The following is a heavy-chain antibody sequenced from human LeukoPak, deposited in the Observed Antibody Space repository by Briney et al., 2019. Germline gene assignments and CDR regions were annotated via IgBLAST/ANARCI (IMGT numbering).Heavy chain of an antibody. J-gene: IGHJ3*02. CDR1: GFTFSTYA. CDR2: ISGSGGDT. V-gene: IGHV3-23*01. CDR3: VRDLDSYDFWSGYWPDAFDT. Sequence: GGSLRLSCAASGFTFSTYAMSWVRQAPGKGLEWVSGISGSGGDTYYADSVKGRFTISRDNSRKTLYLQMNSLRAEDTAVYYCVRDLDSYDFWSGYWPDAFDTWGQGTMVSVSS. D-gene: IGHD3-3*01.